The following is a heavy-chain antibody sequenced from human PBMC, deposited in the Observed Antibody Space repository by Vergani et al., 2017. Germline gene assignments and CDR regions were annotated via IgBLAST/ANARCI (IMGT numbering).Heavy chain of an antibody. V-gene: IGHV1-58*02. CDR3: AAYHTYYDSSGYPRGNWYFDL. D-gene: IGHD3-22*01. Sequence: QMQLVQSGPEVTKPGTSVKVSCKASGFTFTSSAMQWVRQARGQRLEWIGWFVVGSGNTNYAQKFQERVTITRDMSTSTAYMELSSLRSEDTAVYYCAAYHTYYDSSGYPRGNWYFDLWGRGTLVTVSS. CDR1: GFTFTSSA. CDR2: FVVGSGNT. J-gene: IGHJ2*01.